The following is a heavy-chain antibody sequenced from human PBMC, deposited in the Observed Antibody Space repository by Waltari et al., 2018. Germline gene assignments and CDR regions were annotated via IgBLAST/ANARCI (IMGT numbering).Heavy chain of an antibody. CDR3: AREVVRTTMVDP. V-gene: IGHV1-2*02. CDR1: GYTFIYYY. J-gene: IGHJ5*02. D-gene: IGHD2-21*02. Sequence: QVPLVQSGAAVKTPGDSVKVSCKASGYTFIYYYIHCVLQAPGQRPEWVGRINPKSGGTKYAQKFQGRVTMTRDTSINTAYMQLTSLASDDTAIFYCAREVVRTTMVDPWGQGTLVTVSS. CDR2: INPKSGGT.